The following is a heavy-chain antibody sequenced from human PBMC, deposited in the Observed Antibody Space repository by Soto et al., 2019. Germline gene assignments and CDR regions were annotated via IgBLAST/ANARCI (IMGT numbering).Heavy chain of an antibody. Sequence: PSETLSITFXISCIYIGGSYWCWFRQPAGKGLEWIGSIYGSGSTNYSPSLNSRVTMSVDTSNNQFSLHLRSVTAADTALYYCARDLPGPTSEGFLVYFDLWGRGTLVTVSS. CDR3: ARDLPGPTSEGFLVYFDL. CDR2: IYGSGST. CDR1: CIYIGGSY. V-gene: IGHV4-4*07. J-gene: IGHJ2*01. D-gene: IGHD3-10*01.